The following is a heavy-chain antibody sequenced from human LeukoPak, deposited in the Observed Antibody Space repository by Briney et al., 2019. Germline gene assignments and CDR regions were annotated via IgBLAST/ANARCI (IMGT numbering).Heavy chain of an antibody. D-gene: IGHD2-2*01. CDR1: GGSVSSGSYY. CDR2: IYYSGST. V-gene: IGHV4-61*01. CDR3: AREDIVVVPAADAFDI. J-gene: IGHJ3*02. Sequence: SETLSLTCTVFGGSVSSGSYYWSWIRQPPGKGLEWIRYIYYSGSTNYNPSLKSRVTISVDTSKNQFSLKLSSVTAADTAVYYCAREDIVVVPAADAFDIWGQGTMVTVSS.